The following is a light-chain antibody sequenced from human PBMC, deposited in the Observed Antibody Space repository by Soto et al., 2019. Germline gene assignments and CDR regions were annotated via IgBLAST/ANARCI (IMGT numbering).Light chain of an antibody. CDR3: QQYGSSQFT. Sequence: EIVLTQSPGTLSLSPGERATLSCRASQSVSSNYLAWYQQKPGQAPRLLIYGASSRATGIPDRFSGSGSGTDFTLTISILEPEDSAVYYCQQYGSSQFTFGPGTKVDIK. J-gene: IGKJ3*01. CDR1: QSVSSNY. V-gene: IGKV3-20*01. CDR2: GAS.